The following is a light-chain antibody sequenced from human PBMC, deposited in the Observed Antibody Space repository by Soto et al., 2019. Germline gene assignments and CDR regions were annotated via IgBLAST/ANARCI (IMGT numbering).Light chain of an antibody. CDR1: SSDVGAYDY. CDR3: SSYAGSNKSV. Sequence: QPVLTQPPSASGSPGQSVTISCTGTSSDVGAYDYVCWYQQHPGKAPKLMIYEVNKRPSGVPDRFSGSKSGNTASLTVSGLQAGDEADYYCSSYAGSNKSVFGTGTKLTVL. J-gene: IGLJ1*01. V-gene: IGLV2-8*01. CDR2: EVN.